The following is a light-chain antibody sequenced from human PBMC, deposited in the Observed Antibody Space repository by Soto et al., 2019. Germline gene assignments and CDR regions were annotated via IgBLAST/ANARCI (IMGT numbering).Light chain of an antibody. CDR2: EVT. CDR3: CSYGGSSALPYV. Sequence: QSVLAQPASVSGSPEQSVTISCTGTSSDVGTYNLVSWYQQHPGKAPKLIIYEVTERPSGVSNCFSGSKFGNTASLTISGLLPEDEADYYCCSYGGSSALPYVFGTGTKLTVL. J-gene: IGLJ1*01. CDR1: SSDVGTYNL. V-gene: IGLV2-23*02.